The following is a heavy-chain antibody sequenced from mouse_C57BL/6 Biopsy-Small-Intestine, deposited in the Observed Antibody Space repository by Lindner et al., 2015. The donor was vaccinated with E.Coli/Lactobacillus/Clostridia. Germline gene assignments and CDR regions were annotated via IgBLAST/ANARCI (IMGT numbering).Heavy chain of an antibody. CDR1: GYTFTGYW. CDR3: ARNTYTNWFAY. CDR2: ILPGSGYS. Sequence: VQLQESGAELMKPGASVKLSCKATGYTFTGYWIEWVKQRPGHGLEWVGEILPGSGYSNYNEKFKGKATFTADTSSNTAYMQLSSLTTEDSAIYYCARNTYTNWFAYWGQGTLVTVSA. V-gene: IGHV1-9*01. J-gene: IGHJ3*01. D-gene: IGHD2-5*01.